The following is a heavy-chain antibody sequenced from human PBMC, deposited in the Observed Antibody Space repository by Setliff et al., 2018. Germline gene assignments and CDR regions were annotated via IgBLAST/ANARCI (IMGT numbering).Heavy chain of an antibody. CDR2: ISYDGSNK. Sequence: SLRLSCAASGFTFSSYAMHWVRQAPGKGLEWVVVISYDGSNKYYADSVKGRFTISRDNSKNTLYLQMNSLRAEDTAVYYCARGGVYCGGDCYNDPFDYWGQGTLVTVSS. CDR1: GFTFSSYA. J-gene: IGHJ4*02. CDR3: ARGGVYCGGDCYNDPFDY. D-gene: IGHD2-21*01. V-gene: IGHV3-30*04.